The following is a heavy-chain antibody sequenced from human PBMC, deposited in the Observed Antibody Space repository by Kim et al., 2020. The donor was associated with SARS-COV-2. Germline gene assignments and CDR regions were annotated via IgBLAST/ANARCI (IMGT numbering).Heavy chain of an antibody. J-gene: IGHJ6*02. V-gene: IGHV4-59*01. Sequence: SETLSLTCTVSGASISSYYWNWIRQSPGKEPEWLGYIYYSGINAYNPSLRSRLTISIDTSKRQFSLKLRSVTAADTAVYFCARGGLRNLRYYYGLDAWGQGTTVVVSS. CDR2: IYYSGIN. CDR1: GASISSYY. CDR3: ARGGLRNLRYYYGLDA.